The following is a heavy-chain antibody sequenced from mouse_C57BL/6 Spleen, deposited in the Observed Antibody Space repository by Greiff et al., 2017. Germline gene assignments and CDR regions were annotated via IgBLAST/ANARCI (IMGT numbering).Heavy chain of an antibody. V-gene: IGHV5-9*01. Sequence: EVNVVESGGGLVKPGGSLKLSCAASGFTFSSYTMSWVRQTPEKRLEWVATISGGGGNTYYPDSVKGRFTISRDNAKNTLYLQMSSLRSEDTALYYCARNYGSSYNYAMDYWGQGTSVTVSS. CDR2: ISGGGGNT. D-gene: IGHD1-1*01. J-gene: IGHJ4*01. CDR3: ARNYGSSYNYAMDY. CDR1: GFTFSSYT.